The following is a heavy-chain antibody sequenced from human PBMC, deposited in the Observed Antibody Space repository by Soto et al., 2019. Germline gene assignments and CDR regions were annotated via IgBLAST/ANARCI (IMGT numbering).Heavy chain of an antibody. CDR1: GFTFSSDG. CDR3: VRDRTWGGDY. CDR2: IWNDGSNK. V-gene: IGHV3-33*01. D-gene: IGHD7-27*01. Sequence: GGSLRLSCAASGFTFSSDGMHGVRQAPGKGLEWVTVIWNDGSNKYYADPVKGRFTIATDNSRNTLFLQMNRMRAEDTAVSYCVRDRTWGGDYWGQGPLVTLSS. J-gene: IGHJ4*02.